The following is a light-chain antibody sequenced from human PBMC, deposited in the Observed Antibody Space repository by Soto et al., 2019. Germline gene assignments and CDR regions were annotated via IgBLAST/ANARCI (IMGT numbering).Light chain of an antibody. V-gene: IGKV1-39*01. Sequence: DIQMTQSPSSLSASVGDRVTITCRASQSITTYLNWYRQKPGKAPKLLIYAASSLQSGVPSRFSGSGSEAEFTLSISSLQPEDFATYFCQQIYSAPLTFGGGTKVDIK. CDR2: AAS. CDR1: QSITTY. CDR3: QQIYSAPLT. J-gene: IGKJ4*01.